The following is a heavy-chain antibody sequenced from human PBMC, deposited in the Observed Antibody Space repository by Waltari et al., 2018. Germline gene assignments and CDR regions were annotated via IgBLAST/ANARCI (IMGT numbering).Heavy chain of an antibody. Sequence: QLLESGGGLTQPGESLRLSCVASGFTFKDYARNWVRQVPGKGPEWVSSISGIGTSTYYSESVEGRFTISRDNTRNILYLQMNNLRADDTAKYFCAKGLTYYYYNMDVWGQGTAVSVAS. J-gene: IGHJ6*02. V-gene: IGHV3-23*01. CDR3: AKGLTYYYYNMDV. CDR2: ISGIGTST. D-gene: IGHD3-9*01. CDR1: GFTFKDYA.